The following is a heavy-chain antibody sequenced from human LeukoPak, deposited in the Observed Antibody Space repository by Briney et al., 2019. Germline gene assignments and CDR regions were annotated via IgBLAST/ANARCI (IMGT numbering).Heavy chain of an antibody. J-gene: IGHJ4*02. Sequence: GGSLRLSCGASGFTFSSYGMSWVRQAPGKGLEWVSGISGSGGYTYHADSVKGRFTISRDNSKNTLCLQINSLRAEDTAVYYCAKDHLPGIVVADRDYWGQGTLVTVSS. CDR2: ISGSGGYT. D-gene: IGHD6-19*01. CDR1: GFTFSSYG. CDR3: AKDHLPGIVVADRDY. V-gene: IGHV3-23*01.